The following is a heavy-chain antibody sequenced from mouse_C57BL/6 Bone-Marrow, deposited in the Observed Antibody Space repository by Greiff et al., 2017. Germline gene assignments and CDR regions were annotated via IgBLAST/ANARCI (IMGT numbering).Heavy chain of an antibody. D-gene: IGHD1-1*01. CDR2: INPNNGGT. Sequence: EVQLQQSGPELVKPGASVKISCKASGYTFTDYYMNWVKQSHGKSLEWIGDINPNNGGTSYNQKLKGKATLTVDKYSSTAYMELRSLTSEDSAVYYCAREYYGSSWYFDYWGQGTILTVSS. CDR1: GYTFTDYY. J-gene: IGHJ2*01. CDR3: AREYYGSSWYFDY. V-gene: IGHV1-26*01.